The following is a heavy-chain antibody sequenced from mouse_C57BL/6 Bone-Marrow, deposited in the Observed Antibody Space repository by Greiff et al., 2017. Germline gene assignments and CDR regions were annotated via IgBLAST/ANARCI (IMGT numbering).Heavy chain of an antibody. CDR2: ISTYYGDA. V-gene: IGHV1-67*01. CDR3: ARKYDGYDPPGFAY. Sequence: VQLQQPGPELVRPGVSVKISCKGSGYTFTDYAMHWVKQSHAKSLEWIGVISTYYGDASYNPKFQDQATMTVDKSSSTAYMELARLTSEDSAVYYCARKYDGYDPPGFAYWGQGTLGTVSA. CDR1: GYTFTDYA. D-gene: IGHD2-3*01. J-gene: IGHJ3*01.